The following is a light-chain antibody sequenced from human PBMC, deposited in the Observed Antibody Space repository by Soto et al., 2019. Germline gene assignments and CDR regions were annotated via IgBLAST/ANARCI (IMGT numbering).Light chain of an antibody. J-gene: IGKJ4*01. CDR3: QQYNDWPLT. V-gene: IGKV3-15*01. CDR1: QSVRNN. Sequence: EIMMTQSPATLSVSPGERATLSCRASQSVRNNLAWYQQRRGQAPRLLIYYASTRSTGVPARFSGSGSGTEFTLTISSLQSEDSALYYCQQYNDWPLTFGGGTKVEIK. CDR2: YAS.